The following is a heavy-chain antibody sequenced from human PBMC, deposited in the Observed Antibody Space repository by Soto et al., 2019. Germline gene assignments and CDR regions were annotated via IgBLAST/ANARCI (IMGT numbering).Heavy chain of an antibody. V-gene: IGHV3-74*01. CDR1: GFTFANHW. D-gene: IGHD6-19*01. J-gene: IGHJ5*02. CDR3: EKDGRLRIAVAGTCWFHP. Sequence: GGSLRLSCAVSGFTFANHWMHWVRQAPGKGLEWVSRMNSDGGTTDYADSVKGRFTVSRDNAKNNLYLQMNSLRDEETAVYYCEKDGRLRIAVAGTCWFHPWGQANMVAVYS. CDR2: MNSDGGTT.